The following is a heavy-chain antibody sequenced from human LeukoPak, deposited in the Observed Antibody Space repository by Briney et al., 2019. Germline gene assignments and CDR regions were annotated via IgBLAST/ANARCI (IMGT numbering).Heavy chain of an antibody. D-gene: IGHD3-10*02. CDR2: INDNGGST. J-gene: IGHJ5*02. CDR1: GVTFRSYG. V-gene: IGHV3-23*01. CDR3: AKGWMFGDLINS. Sequence: GGSLRLSCAASGVTFRSYGMHWVRQAPGKGLEWVSSINDNGGSTYYADSGKGRFTISRDNPKNTMYLQMSSLRAEDTAIYYCAKGWMFGDLINSWGQGTLVTVSS.